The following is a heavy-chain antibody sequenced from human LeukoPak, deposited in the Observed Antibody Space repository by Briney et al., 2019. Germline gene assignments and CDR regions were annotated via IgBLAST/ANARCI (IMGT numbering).Heavy chain of an antibody. J-gene: IGHJ3*02. CDR1: GYTFTSYS. CDR3: ARELISGDWTWDI. Sequence: GASVKVSCKASGYTFTSYSLNWVRQAPGQGFEWMGTINPSGGTTNYAQKFQGRISMTRDTSTSTVYMELSSLRSDDTAVYYCARELISGDWTWDIWGQGTMVTVSS. CDR2: INPSGGTT. V-gene: IGHV1-46*01. D-gene: IGHD2-21*02.